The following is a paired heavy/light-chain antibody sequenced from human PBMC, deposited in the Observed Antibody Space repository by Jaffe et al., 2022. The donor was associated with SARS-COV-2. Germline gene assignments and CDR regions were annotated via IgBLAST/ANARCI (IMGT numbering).Heavy chain of an antibody. CDR1: GFTFRNYD. CDR3: AKEEGPVWGAFDV. Sequence: DVQLLESGGGLVQPGGSLRLSCAASGFTFRNYDMTWVRQAPGKGLEWVSGFGGSDTYYADSVKGRFTISRDNSKKTLYLQMNSLRAEDTAVYYCAKEEGPVWGAFDVWGHGTMVIVSS. D-gene: IGHD3-16*01. J-gene: IGHJ3*01. CDR2: FGGSDT. V-gene: IGHV3-23*01.
Light chain of an antibody. CDR2: RNN. Sequence: QAGLTQPSSVSKDLRQTATLLCAGNSNNVGDQGAAWLQQHQGHPPKLLSYRNNNRPSGISERFSASRSGKIASLTITAIQPEDEAHYYCSSWDSSLSVWVFGGGTKLTVL. CDR3: SSWDSSLSVWV. V-gene: IGLV10-54*04. J-gene: IGLJ3*02. CDR1: SNNVGDQG.